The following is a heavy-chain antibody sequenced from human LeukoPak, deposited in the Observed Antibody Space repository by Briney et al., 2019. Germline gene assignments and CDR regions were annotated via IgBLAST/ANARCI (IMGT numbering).Heavy chain of an antibody. V-gene: IGHV3-53*01. J-gene: IGHJ4*02. CDR1: GFTVSSST. D-gene: IGHD1-26*01. Sequence: PGGSLRLSCAGSGFTVSSSTMSWVRQAPGKGLEWVSNFYSDALDDITNYADSVKGRFTISRDNSQNTLYLQMNSLRVEDTATYYCAREIGGGHHYFEHWGQGTVVTVSS. CDR2: FYSDALDDIT. CDR3: AREIGGGHHYFEH.